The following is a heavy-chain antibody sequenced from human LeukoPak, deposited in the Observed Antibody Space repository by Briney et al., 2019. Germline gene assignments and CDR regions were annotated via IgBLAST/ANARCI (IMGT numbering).Heavy chain of an antibody. CDR2: ITGGSGNR. Sequence: PGRSLTLSCAASGFNFNDYAMTWVRQAPGKGLEWVSGITGGSGNRDYGDSVKGRFTISRDNAKNSLYLQMNSLRAEDTAVYYCAKSGYADYYMDVWGKGTTVTVSS. CDR3: AKSGYADYYMDV. V-gene: IGHV3-23*01. CDR1: GFNFNDYA. D-gene: IGHD5-12*01. J-gene: IGHJ6*03.